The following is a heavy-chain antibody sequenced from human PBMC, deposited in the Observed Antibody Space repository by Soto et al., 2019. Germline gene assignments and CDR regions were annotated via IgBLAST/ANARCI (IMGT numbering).Heavy chain of an antibody. J-gene: IGHJ6*02. Sequence: QVQLVQSGAEVKKPGASVKVTCKASGYTFSSYGVTWVRQAPGQGLDWMGWIGAFNGNTNYAQNLQGRVTMTTDTSTTTASMELRSLNADDTAVYYCAKDRVNYSISSGLDVWGQGTTVTVSS. V-gene: IGHV1-18*04. CDR3: AKDRVNYSISSGLDV. CDR1: GYTFSSYG. D-gene: IGHD6-6*01. CDR2: IGAFNGNT.